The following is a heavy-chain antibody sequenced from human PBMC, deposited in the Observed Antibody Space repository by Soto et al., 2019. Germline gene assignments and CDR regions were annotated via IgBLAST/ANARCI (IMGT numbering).Heavy chain of an antibody. CDR3: ARRRGSGYHPTNYGMDV. J-gene: IGHJ6*02. D-gene: IGHD3-22*01. CDR2: IITIFGTA. V-gene: IGHV1-69*01. Sequence: QVQLVQSGAEVKKPGSSVKVSCKASGGTFSSYAISWVRQAPGQGLEWMGGIITIFGTANYAQKFQGRVTITADESTSTAYMELSSLRSEDTAVYYCARRRGSGYHPTNYGMDVWGQGTTVTVSS. CDR1: GGTFSSYA.